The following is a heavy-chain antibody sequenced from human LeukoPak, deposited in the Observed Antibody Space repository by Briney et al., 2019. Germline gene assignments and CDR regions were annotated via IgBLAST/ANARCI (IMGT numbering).Heavy chain of an antibody. Sequence: SQTLSLTCEVSGDSLSSGGYSWSWIRQPPGKGLEWIGYIRYSGSTYYNPSLKSRLTMSVEASKTQFSLRLSSVTAADTAVYYCASSGYSGYDFRDYWGQGTLVTVSS. CDR1: GDSLSSGGYS. J-gene: IGHJ4*02. V-gene: IGHV4-30-4*07. CDR3: ASSGYSGYDFRDY. D-gene: IGHD5-12*01. CDR2: IRYSGST.